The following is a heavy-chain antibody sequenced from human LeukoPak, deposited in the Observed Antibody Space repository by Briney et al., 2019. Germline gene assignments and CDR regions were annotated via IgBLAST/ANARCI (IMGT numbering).Heavy chain of an antibody. Sequence: GGSLRLSCAASGFTFSSYAMHWVRQAPGKGLEWVAVISYDGSNKYYADSVKGRFTISRDNSKNTLYLQMNSLRAEDTAVYYCANDPYYYDSSGYYGVRDYWGQGTLVTVSS. CDR3: ANDPYYYDSSGYYGVRDY. CDR2: ISYDGSNK. D-gene: IGHD3-22*01. J-gene: IGHJ4*02. V-gene: IGHV3-30-3*02. CDR1: GFTFSSYA.